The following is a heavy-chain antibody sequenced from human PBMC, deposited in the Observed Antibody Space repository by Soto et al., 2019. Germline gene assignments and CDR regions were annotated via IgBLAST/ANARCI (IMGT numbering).Heavy chain of an antibody. V-gene: IGHV4-59*08. D-gene: IGHD6-19*01. CDR3: ARRYGWNFDC. CDR1: GGSISSYY. CDR2: IYYSGST. J-gene: IGHJ4*02. Sequence: QVQLQESGPGLVKPSETLSLTCTVSGGSISSYYWSWIRQPPGKGLEWIGYIYYSGSTNYNPSLXSXGXIXXDTSKNQFSLKLSSVTAADTAVYYCARRYGWNFDCWGQGTLVTVSS.